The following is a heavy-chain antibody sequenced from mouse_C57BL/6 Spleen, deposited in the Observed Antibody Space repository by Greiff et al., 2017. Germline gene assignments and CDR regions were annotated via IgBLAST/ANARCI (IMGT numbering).Heavy chain of an antibody. J-gene: IGHJ4*01. CDR3: ARGGYGNYGYYYAMDY. V-gene: IGHV1-72*01. D-gene: IGHD2-10*02. Sequence: QVQLKQPGAELVKPGASVKLSCKASGYTFTSYWMHWVKQRPGRGLEWIGRIDPNSGGTKYNEKFKSKGTLTVDKPSSTAYMQLSSLTSEDSAVYYCARGGYGNYGYYYAMDYWGQGTSVTVSS. CDR2: IDPNSGGT. CDR1: GYTFTSYW.